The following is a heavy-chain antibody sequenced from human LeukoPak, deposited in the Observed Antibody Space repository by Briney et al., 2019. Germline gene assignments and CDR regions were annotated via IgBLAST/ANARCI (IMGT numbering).Heavy chain of an antibody. CDR1: GGTFSRYA. J-gene: IGHJ5*01. Sequence: ASVKVSCKASGGTFSRYAFSWVRQAPGQGLEWMGGIIPILGTTNYAQQFQGRVTMTTDESTSTAFMELSSLRSEDTAIYYCATDVVTATMGFDSCGQGTLLTVSS. D-gene: IGHD1-26*01. V-gene: IGHV1-69*05. CDR2: IIPILGTT. CDR3: ATDVVTATMGFDS.